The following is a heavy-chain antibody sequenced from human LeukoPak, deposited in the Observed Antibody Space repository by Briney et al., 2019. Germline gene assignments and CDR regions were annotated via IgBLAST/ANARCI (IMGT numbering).Heavy chain of an antibody. J-gene: IGHJ4*02. CDR1: GFTFSSYG. V-gene: IGHV3-30*02. CDR2: IRYDGSNK. D-gene: IGHD3-10*01. Sequence: PGGSLRLSCAASGFTFSSYGMHWVRQAPGKGLEWVAFIRYDGSNKYYADSVKGRFTISRDNSKNTLYLQMSSLRAEDTAVYYCAKDYSNNLMVRGTIIDYWGQGTLVTVSS. CDR3: AKDYSNNLMVRGTIIDY.